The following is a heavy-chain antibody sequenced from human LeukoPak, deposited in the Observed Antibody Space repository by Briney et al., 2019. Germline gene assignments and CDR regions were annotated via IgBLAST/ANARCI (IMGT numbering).Heavy chain of an antibody. Sequence: TSETLSLTCTVSGGSISSYYWSWIRQPPGKGLEWIGYVYYSGSTNYNPSLKSRLTISVDMSKNYFSLNLSSVTAADTAVYYCARHEIGNYGYYFDYWGQGTLVTVSS. V-gene: IGHV4-59*08. CDR1: GGSISSYY. CDR3: ARHEIGNYGYYFDY. J-gene: IGHJ4*02. D-gene: IGHD3-10*01. CDR2: VYYSGST.